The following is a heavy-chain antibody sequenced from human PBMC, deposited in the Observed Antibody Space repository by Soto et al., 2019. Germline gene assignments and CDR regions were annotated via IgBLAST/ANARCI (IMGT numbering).Heavy chain of an antibody. J-gene: IGHJ6*02. CDR3: VSVNWNLGYYGMDV. D-gene: IGHD1-7*01. CDR2: TYYRSKWYN. V-gene: IGHV6-1*01. CDR1: GDSVSSNSAA. Sequence: SQTLSLTCAISGDSVSSNSAAWNWIRQSPSRGLEWLGRTYYRSKWYNDYAVSVKSRITINPDTSKNQFSLQLNSVTPEDTAVYYCVSVNWNLGYYGMDVWGQGTTVTVS.